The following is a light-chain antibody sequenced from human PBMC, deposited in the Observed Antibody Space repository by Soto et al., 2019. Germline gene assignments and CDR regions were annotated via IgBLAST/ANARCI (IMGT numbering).Light chain of an antibody. V-gene: IGLV2-14*01. CDR2: EVS. CDR3: QTFDSTLTISWV. Sequence: QSALTQPASVSGSPGQSITISCTGTSSDVGGYNYVSWYQQQSGKAPKLMIHEVSNRPSGVSNRFSGSKSGNTASLTITGLQAEDEADYYCQTFDSTLTISWVFGGGTKLTVL. J-gene: IGLJ3*02. CDR1: SSDVGGYNY.